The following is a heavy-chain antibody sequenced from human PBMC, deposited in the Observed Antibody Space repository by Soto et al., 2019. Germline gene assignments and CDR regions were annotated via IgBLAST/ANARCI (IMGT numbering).Heavy chain of an antibody. D-gene: IGHD6-13*01. Sequence: PXXTLSLPFAVSGGSISSSNWCSWARQPPGKGLDWIGEIYHSGSTHYNPALKTRVTISVDTSKNQYSLKPSSVTAPDTALYYCARRERAAGTDWWFDPWGRGTLVTVSS. V-gene: IGHV4-4*02. CDR3: ARRERAAGTDWWFDP. CDR1: GGSISSSNW. J-gene: IGHJ5*02. CDR2: IYHSGST.